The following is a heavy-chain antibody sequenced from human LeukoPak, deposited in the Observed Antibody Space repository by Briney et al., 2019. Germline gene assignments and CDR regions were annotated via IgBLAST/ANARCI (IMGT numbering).Heavy chain of an antibody. Sequence: GGSLRLSCGASGFTFSYHWMHWVRQVPGKGLVWVSRIDGGGSSTSYADSVKGRFSISRDNAKSTLYLQMSSLRAEDTAVYYCARGPGSSGGAYVGDYWGPGTLITVSS. V-gene: IGHV3-74*01. CDR1: GFTFSYHW. J-gene: IGHJ4*01. CDR3: ARGPGSSGGAYVGDY. D-gene: IGHD3-22*01. CDR2: IDGGGSST.